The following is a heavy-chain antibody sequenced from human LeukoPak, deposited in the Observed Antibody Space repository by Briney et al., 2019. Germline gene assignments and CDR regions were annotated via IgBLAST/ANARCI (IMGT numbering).Heavy chain of an antibody. CDR1: GFTFSSYW. CDR3: ARTGGGYYFDY. Sequence: PGGSLRLSCAASGFTFSSYWMSWVRQAPGKGLEWVANMKQDGSEKYYVDSVKGRFTISRDNAKNSLYLQMNSLRAEDTAVYYCARTGGGYYFDYWGQRTLVTVSS. J-gene: IGHJ4*02. D-gene: IGHD4-23*01. CDR2: MKQDGSEK. V-gene: IGHV3-7*01.